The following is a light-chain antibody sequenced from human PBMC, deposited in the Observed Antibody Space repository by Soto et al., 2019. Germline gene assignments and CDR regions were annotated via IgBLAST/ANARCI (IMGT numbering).Light chain of an antibody. Sequence: QSVLTQTPSASGTPGQRVTISCSGGPFNIGSNTVNWYQQLPGTAPKFLIYSNNQRPSGVPKRFSGSKSGTSASLAISGLQSEDEADYYCATWDDSLNGHVVFGGGTKLTVL. CDR2: SNN. CDR3: ATWDDSLNGHVV. J-gene: IGLJ2*01. V-gene: IGLV1-44*01. CDR1: PFNIGSNT.